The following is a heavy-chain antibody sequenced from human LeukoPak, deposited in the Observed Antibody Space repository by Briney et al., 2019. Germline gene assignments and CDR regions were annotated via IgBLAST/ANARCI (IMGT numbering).Heavy chain of an antibody. CDR1: GGSFSGYY. V-gene: IGHV4-34*01. Sequence: PSETLSLTCAVYGGSFSGYYWSWIRQPPGKGLEWIGEINHSGSTNYNPSLKSRVTVSVDTSKNQFSLKLSSVTAADTAVYYCASLGFPGYYYYMDVWGKGTTVTVSS. J-gene: IGHJ6*03. CDR3: ASLGFPGYYYYMDV. CDR2: INHSGST.